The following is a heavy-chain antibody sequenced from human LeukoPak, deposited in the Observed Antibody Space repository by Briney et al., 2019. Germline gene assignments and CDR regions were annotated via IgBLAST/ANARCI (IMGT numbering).Heavy chain of an antibody. J-gene: IGHJ4*02. CDR3: AREFRAYDYVWGSYRSTLSDY. V-gene: IGHV1-46*01. Sequence: GAPVKVSCKASGYTFTSYYMHWVRQAPGQGLEWMGIINPSGGSTSYAQKFQGRVTMTRDTSTSTVYMELSSLRSEDTAVYYCAREFRAYDYVWGSYRSTLSDYWGQGTLVTVSS. CDR2: INPSGGST. D-gene: IGHD3-16*02. CDR1: GYTFTSYY.